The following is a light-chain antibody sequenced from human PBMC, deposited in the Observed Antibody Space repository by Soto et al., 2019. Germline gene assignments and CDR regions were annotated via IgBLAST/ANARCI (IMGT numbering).Light chain of an antibody. CDR3: SVYTRTSTYV. CDR2: GVS. CDR1: IADVTAYYP. J-gene: IGLJ1*01. V-gene: IGLV2-18*01. Sequence: ALTQPPSVSASPGQSVTISCSGTIADVTAYYPVSWSQHTPGTAPKRMIYGVSNRPSGVPDRFSGSRSGNTASLSTSGLQAEDEGDYYCSVYTRTSTYVFGTGTKVTVL.